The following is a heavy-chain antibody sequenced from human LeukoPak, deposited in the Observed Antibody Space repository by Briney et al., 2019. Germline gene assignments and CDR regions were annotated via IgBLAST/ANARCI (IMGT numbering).Heavy chain of an antibody. CDR1: GFTFSSYS. CDR2: ISSSSSYI. D-gene: IGHD1-26*01. Sequence: PGGSLRLSCAASGFTFSSYSMNWVRQAPGKGLEWVSSISSSSSYIYYADSVKGRFTISRDNAKNSLYLQTNSLRAEDTAVYYCARVIVGATAAFDIWGQGTMVTVSS. CDR3: ARVIVGATAAFDI. J-gene: IGHJ3*02. V-gene: IGHV3-21*01.